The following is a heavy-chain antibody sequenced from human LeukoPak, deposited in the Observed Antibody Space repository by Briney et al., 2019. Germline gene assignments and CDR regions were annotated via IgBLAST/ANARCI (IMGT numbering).Heavy chain of an antibody. CDR3: VRQRVPQQLVAPSEN. V-gene: IGHV4-59*08. CDR1: GGSISTYY. Sequence: SETLSLTCTVSGGSISTYYWSWIRQPPGKGLEWIGYIYYSGSTNYNPSLKSRVIISVDTSKNQFFLKVSSVTAADTAAYYCVRQRVPQQLVAPSENWGEGTLVTVSS. D-gene: IGHD6-13*01. J-gene: IGHJ4*02. CDR2: IYYSGST.